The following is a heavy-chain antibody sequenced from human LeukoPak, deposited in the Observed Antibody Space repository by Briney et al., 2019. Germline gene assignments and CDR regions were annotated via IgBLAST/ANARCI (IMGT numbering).Heavy chain of an antibody. D-gene: IGHD5-18*01. CDR1: GFTFDDYA. V-gene: IGHV3-9*01. J-gene: IGHJ3*02. CDR3: AREHTSMVLTFDAFDM. CDR2: ISWNSGSL. Sequence: GGSLRLSCAASGFTFDDYAMHWVRQAPGKGLEWVSGISWNSGSLGYADSVKGRFTISRDNAKNSLYLQMNSLRAEDTAVYYCAREHTSMVLTFDAFDMWGQGTMVTVSS.